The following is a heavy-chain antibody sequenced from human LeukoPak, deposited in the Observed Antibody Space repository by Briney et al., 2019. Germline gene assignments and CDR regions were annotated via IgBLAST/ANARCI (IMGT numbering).Heavy chain of an antibody. D-gene: IGHD6-19*01. J-gene: IGHJ4*02. CDR3: AAVGWYEGVGDY. CDR2: ISSSGSTI. V-gene: IGHV3-11*01. Sequence: PGGSLRLSCAVSGFTVSSNYMSWVRQAPGKGLEWVSYISSSGSTIYYADSVKGRFTISRDNAKNSLYLQMNSLRAEDTAVYYCAAVGWYEGVGDYWGQGTLVTVSS. CDR1: GFTVSSNY.